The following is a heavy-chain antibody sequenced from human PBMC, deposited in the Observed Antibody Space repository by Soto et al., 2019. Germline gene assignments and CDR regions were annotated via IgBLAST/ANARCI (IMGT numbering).Heavy chain of an antibody. D-gene: IGHD2-2*01. Sequence: EVQLVESGGGLVQPGGSLTLSCAASGFTFSGSAMQWVRQASGKGLEWVGRIRSKANSYATAYAASVKGRFTISRDDSKKTAYLQMNSLKTEDTAFYYCTRTRSTDAFDNWGQGTRVNVDS. J-gene: IGHJ3*02. CDR3: TRTRSTDAFDN. V-gene: IGHV3-73*02. CDR2: IRSKANSYAT. CDR1: GFTFSGSA.